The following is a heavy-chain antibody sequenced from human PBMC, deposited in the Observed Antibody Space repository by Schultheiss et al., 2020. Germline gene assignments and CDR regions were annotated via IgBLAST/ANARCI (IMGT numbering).Heavy chain of an antibody. D-gene: IGHD2-21*02. CDR2: ISSSSSTI. CDR3: ASRVVTVEYYYYYMDV. V-gene: IGHV3-48*02. J-gene: IGHJ6*03. Sequence: LSLTCAASGFTFSSYSMNWVRQAPGKGLEWVSYISSSSSTIYYADSVKGRFTISRDNAKNSLYLQMNSLRDEDTAVYYCASRVVTVEYYYYYMDVWGKGTTVTVSS. CDR1: GFTFSSYS.